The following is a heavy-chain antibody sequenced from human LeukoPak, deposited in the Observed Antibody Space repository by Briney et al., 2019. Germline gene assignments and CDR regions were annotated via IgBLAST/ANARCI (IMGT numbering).Heavy chain of an antibody. CDR3: ARDLETYYYDSSGQSRSTD. J-gene: IGHJ4*02. CDR2: IKQDGSEK. CDR1: GFTFSSYW. V-gene: IGHV3-7*01. D-gene: IGHD3-22*01. Sequence: GGSLRLSCAASGFTFSSYWMSWVRQAPGKGLEWVANIKQDGSEKYYVDSVKGRFTISRDNAKNSLYLQMNSLRAEDTAVYYCARDLETYYYDSSGQSRSTDWGQGTLVTVSS.